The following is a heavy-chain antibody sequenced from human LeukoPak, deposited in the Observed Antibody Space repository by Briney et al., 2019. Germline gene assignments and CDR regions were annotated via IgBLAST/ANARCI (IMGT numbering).Heavy chain of an antibody. CDR3: ARGDTSSWYGVNY. V-gene: IGHV4-4*02. J-gene: IGHJ4*02. CDR2: IYHSGST. Sequence: PSETLSLTCAVSGGSISSSNWWSWVRQPPGKGLEWIGEIYHSGSTNYNPSLKSRVTISVDKSKNQFSLKLSSVTAADTAVYYCARGDTSSWYGVNYWGQGTLVSVSS. D-gene: IGHD6-13*01. CDR1: GGSISSSNW.